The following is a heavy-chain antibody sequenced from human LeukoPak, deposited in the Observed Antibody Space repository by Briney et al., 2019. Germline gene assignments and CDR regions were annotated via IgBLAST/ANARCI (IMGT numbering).Heavy chain of an antibody. V-gene: IGHV4-59*01. CDR2: IYYSGST. Sequence: SETLSLTCTVSGGSISSYYWSWIRQPPGKGPEWIGYIYYSGSTNYNPSLKSRVTISVDTSKNQFSLKLSSVTAADTAVYYCARRYCSGGSCNFDYWGQGTLVTVSS. J-gene: IGHJ4*02. CDR1: GGSISSYY. CDR3: ARRYCSGGSCNFDY. D-gene: IGHD2-15*01.